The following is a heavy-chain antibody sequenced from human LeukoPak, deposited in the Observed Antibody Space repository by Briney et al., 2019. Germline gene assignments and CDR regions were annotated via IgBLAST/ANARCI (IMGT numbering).Heavy chain of an antibody. Sequence: SETLSLTCTVSGCSISSYYRRWIRQPPGKGLEWIGYIYYSGSTNYNPSLKSRVTISVDSSKNQFSLKLSSVTAADTAVYYCASGIDSGGYYPGHYGGQGTLVTVSS. V-gene: IGHV4-59*01. D-gene: IGHD3-22*01. CDR1: GCSISSYY. CDR3: ASGIDSGGYYPGHY. CDR2: IYYSGST. J-gene: IGHJ4*02.